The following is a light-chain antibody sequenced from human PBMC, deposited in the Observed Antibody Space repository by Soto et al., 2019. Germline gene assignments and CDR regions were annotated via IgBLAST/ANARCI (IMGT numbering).Light chain of an antibody. Sequence: DIQMTQSPSSLYASVGDRVTMTCRASHNIGRFLNWYQQKGGNAPKLLIYGTSNLASGVPLRFRGGGSGTDFTLTISTLQPEDFATYYCQQSFNTPLTLGQGTKVDIK. CDR1: HNIGRF. J-gene: IGKJ1*01. CDR2: GTS. V-gene: IGKV1-39*01. CDR3: QQSFNTPLT.